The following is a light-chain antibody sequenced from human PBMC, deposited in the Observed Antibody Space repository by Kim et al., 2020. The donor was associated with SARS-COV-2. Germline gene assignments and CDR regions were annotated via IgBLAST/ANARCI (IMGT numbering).Light chain of an antibody. CDR2: DVS. Sequence: GQSITISCTGTSSDVGGYNYVSWYQQHPGKTPKLMIYDVSNRPSGVSNRFSGSKSGNTASLTISGLQAEDEAGYYCSSYTRSSTLVFGTGTKVTVL. V-gene: IGLV2-14*03. J-gene: IGLJ1*01. CDR1: SSDVGGYNY. CDR3: SSYTRSSTLV.